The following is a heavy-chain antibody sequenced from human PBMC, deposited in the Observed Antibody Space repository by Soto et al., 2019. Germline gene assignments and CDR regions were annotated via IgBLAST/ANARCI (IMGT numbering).Heavy chain of an antibody. J-gene: IGHJ6*03. D-gene: IGHD3-10*01. Sequence: EVQVVESGGGLVQPGRSLRLSCAASGFTFDDYAMHWVRQAPGKGLEWVSGISWNSGSIGYADSVKGRFTISRDNAKNSLYLQMNSLRAEDTALYYCAKDRGYGEDYYYYMDVWGKGTTVTVSS. CDR1: GFTFDDYA. CDR3: AKDRGYGEDYYYYMDV. CDR2: ISWNSGSI. V-gene: IGHV3-9*01.